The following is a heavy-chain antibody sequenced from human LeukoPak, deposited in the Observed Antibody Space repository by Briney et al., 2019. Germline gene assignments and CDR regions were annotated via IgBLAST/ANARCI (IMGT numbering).Heavy chain of an antibody. Sequence: SETLSLTCTVSGGSISSSSYYWGWIRQPPGKGLEWIGSIYYSGSTYYNPSLKSRVTISVDTSKNQFSLKLSSVTAADTAVYYCARDLGYCSSNSCPEGFDYWGQGTLVTVSS. CDR3: ARDLGYCSSNSCPEGFDY. V-gene: IGHV4-39*07. CDR1: GGSISSSSYY. J-gene: IGHJ4*02. CDR2: IYYSGST. D-gene: IGHD2-2*01.